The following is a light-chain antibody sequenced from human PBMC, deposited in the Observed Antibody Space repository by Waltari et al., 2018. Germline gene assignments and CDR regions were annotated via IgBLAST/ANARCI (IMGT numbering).Light chain of an antibody. J-gene: IGKJ5*01. CDR3: QKHYTAPST. CDR1: QSVLHNSKNKNY. CDR2: WAS. V-gene: IGKV4-1*01. Sequence: LMTQFPDSLAVCLGERATINCKSSQSVLHNSKNKNYLAWYQQKPGQHLKMLMYWASTPESAVPDRFSGRGSGTDFTLTISSLKAEDVAVYFCQKHYTAPSTFGQGTRLDLK.